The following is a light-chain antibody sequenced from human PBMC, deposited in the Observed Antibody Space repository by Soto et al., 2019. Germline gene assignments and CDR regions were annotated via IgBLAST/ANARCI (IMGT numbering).Light chain of an antibody. CDR1: QSIGDL. V-gene: IGKV1-5*03. CDR3: QHYSAFSVT. CDR2: KAS. J-gene: IGKJ1*01. Sequence: DIQMTQSPSTLSASVEDRVTITCRASQSIGDLLAWYQQKPGEAPKLLIYKASYLESGVPSRLSGSGSGTEFTLTISSLQPEDLATYYCQHYSAFSVTFGQGTKVDIK.